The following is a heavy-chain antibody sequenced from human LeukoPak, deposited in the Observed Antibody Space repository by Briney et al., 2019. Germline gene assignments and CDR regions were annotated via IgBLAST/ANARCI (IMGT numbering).Heavy chain of an antibody. CDR2: ISSSGGSA. CDR1: GFSFSSYA. V-gene: IGHV3-23*01. CDR3: AKGLLRNYYYGSGSLDY. J-gene: IGHJ4*02. Sequence: GGSLRLSCAASGFSFSSYAMNWVRQAPGKGLEWVSGISSSGGSAYYADSVKGRFTISRDSSKNTLFLQMNSLRAEDTAVYYCAKGLLRNYYYGSGSLDYWGQGTLVTVSS. D-gene: IGHD3-10*01.